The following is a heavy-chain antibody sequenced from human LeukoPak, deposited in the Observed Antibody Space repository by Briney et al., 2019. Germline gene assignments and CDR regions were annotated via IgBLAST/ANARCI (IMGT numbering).Heavy chain of an antibody. J-gene: IGHJ4*02. CDR3: AKTHYYPQSLQGGEPYYFDY. D-gene: IGHD3-22*01. Sequence: GGSLRLSCAASGFTFSSCGMHWVRQAPAKGLEGVAFIRYDGSNKYYADSVKGRFTISRDNSKNTLYLQMNSLRAEDTAVYYCAKTHYYPQSLQGGEPYYFDYWGQGTLVTVSS. V-gene: IGHV3-30*02. CDR2: IRYDGSNK. CDR1: GFTFSSCG.